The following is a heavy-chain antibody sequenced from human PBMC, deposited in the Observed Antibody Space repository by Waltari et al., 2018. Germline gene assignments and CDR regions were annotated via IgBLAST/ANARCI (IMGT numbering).Heavy chain of an antibody. J-gene: IGHJ6*02. CDR1: GGSFSGYY. CDR3: AREYCSSTSCSLLYYGMDV. D-gene: IGHD2-2*01. CDR2: IKHSGST. Sequence: QVQLQQWGAGLLKPSETLSLTCAVYGGSFSGYYWSWIRQPPGKGLGWIGEIKHSGSTNYDPSLKIRVTISVDTSKNQFSLKLSSVTAADTAVYYCAREYCSSTSCSLLYYGMDVWGQGTTVTVSS. V-gene: IGHV4-34*01.